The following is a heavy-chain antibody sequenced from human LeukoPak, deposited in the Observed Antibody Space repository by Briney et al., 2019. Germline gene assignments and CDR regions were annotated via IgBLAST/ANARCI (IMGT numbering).Heavy chain of an antibody. Sequence: GRSLRLSCAASGFTFSSYGMHWVRQAPGKGLEWVAVIWYDGSNKYYADSVKGRFTISRDNSKNTVYLQMNSLRAEDTALYYCARSSGIYLYFDYWGQGALVTVSS. CDR1: GFTFSSYG. CDR2: IWYDGSNK. V-gene: IGHV3-33*01. CDR3: ARSSGIYLYFDY. D-gene: IGHD1-26*01. J-gene: IGHJ4*02.